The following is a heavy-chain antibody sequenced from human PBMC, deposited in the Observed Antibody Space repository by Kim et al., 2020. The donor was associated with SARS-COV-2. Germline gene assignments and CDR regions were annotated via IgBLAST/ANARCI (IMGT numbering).Heavy chain of an antibody. CDR1: GGSIGSYY. CDR3: ARQDRIVLFDY. V-gene: IGHV4-59*01. Sequence: SETLFLTCTVSGGSIGSYYWSWIRQPPGKGLEWIGNIFYSGITKYNPSLKSRVNITVDTSKNQISLKLTSVTAADTALYYCARQDRIVLFDYWGQGTLVT. D-gene: IGHD2-2*01. CDR2: IFYSGIT. J-gene: IGHJ4*02.